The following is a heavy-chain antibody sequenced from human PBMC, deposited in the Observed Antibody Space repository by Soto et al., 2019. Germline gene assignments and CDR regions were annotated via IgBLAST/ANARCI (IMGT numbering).Heavy chain of an antibody. V-gene: IGHV3-23*01. CDR1: GFTFSRFA. D-gene: IGHD3-16*01. CDR3: AKDRRAGGNSAFYFDF. Sequence: PGGSLRLSCAGSGFTFSRFAMSWVRQAPGKGLEWVSLISATGGGTYYADSVKGRFTISRDNSHNTLYLQVHSLTAEDTAVYYCAKDRRAGGNSAFYFDFWGQGAQVTVSS. J-gene: IGHJ4*02. CDR2: ISATGGGT.